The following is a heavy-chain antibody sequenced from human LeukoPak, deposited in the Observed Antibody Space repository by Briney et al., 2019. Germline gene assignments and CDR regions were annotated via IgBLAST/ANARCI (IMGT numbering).Heavy chain of an antibody. CDR2: INQDGSEK. Sequence: GGSLRLSCAASGFNFSRNWMIWVRQAPGKRLEWVANINQDGSEKYYVDSVKGRFTISRDNAKNSLFLQMNSLRAEDTAVYYCARVGSGNFLGAFDIWGQGTMVTVSS. V-gene: IGHV3-7*03. CDR1: GFNFSRNW. J-gene: IGHJ3*02. CDR3: ARVGSGNFLGAFDI. D-gene: IGHD1-26*01.